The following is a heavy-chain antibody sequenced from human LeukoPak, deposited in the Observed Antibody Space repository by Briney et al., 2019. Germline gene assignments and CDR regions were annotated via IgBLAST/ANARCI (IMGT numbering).Heavy chain of an antibody. D-gene: IGHD6-19*01. Sequence: GGSLLLSCAASGFPFRTYSMHWVRQAPGKGLEWVSAISGSGDDTYFADSMKGRFTISRDNSKNTLYLLMNSLRADDTAVYYCRGWDYWGQGALVTVSS. CDR1: GFPFRTYS. CDR3: RGWDY. V-gene: IGHV3-23*01. J-gene: IGHJ4*02. CDR2: ISGSGDDT.